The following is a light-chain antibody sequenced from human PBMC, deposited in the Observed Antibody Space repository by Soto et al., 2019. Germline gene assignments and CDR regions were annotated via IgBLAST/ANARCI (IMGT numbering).Light chain of an antibody. Sequence: DIQLTQSPSSLSASVGDRVTITCRASQGISSWLAWYQQKPEKAPKSLIYGASSLQSGVPSRFSGSGSGTDFTLTISSRQPEDFAATYYRQQYSSFPPTFGGGTKVDIK. CDR1: QGISSW. CDR3: QQYSSFPPT. J-gene: IGKJ4*01. CDR2: GAS. V-gene: IGKV1D-16*01.